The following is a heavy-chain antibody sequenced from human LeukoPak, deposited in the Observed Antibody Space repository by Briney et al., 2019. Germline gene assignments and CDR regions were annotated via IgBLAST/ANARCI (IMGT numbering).Heavy chain of an antibody. V-gene: IGHV3-23*01. CDR1: GFTFSSYW. J-gene: IGHJ4*02. CDR3: AKGTSTYSSGSFDY. Sequence: GGSLRLSCAASGFTFSSYWMSWVRQAPGKGLEWVISISGSGSTTFYADSVKGRFTISRDNSKNMLYLQMTSLRAEDTAVYYCAKGTSTYSSGSFDYWGRGTLVTVPS. CDR2: ISGSGSTT. D-gene: IGHD6-19*01.